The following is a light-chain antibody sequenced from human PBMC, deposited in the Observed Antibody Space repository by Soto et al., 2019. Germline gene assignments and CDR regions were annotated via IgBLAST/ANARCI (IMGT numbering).Light chain of an antibody. CDR2: IND. CDR3: ASWDGTLNGYV. J-gene: IGLJ1*01. CDR1: SVNIGSNT. Sequence: QSVLTQPPSASGTPGQRVTMSCSGSSVNIGSNTVNWYQQLPGAAPKLLIYINDQRPSGVPDRISGSKSGTSASLAISGLQSEDEAEYYCASWDGTLNGYVFGTGTKVTVL. V-gene: IGLV1-44*01.